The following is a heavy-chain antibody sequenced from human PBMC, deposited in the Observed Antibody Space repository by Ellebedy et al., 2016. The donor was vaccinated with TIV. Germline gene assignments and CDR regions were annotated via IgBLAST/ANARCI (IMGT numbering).Heavy chain of an antibody. J-gene: IGHJ6*02. V-gene: IGHV1-69*13. CDR3: ARDPQRYCSSTSCHSLNYYYYGMDV. CDR1: GGTFNNYA. Sequence: ASVKVSXXASGGTFNNYAISWVRQAPGQGLEWMGGIIPIYGTTDYAQKFRGRVTITADESTSTAYMEVSSLRSEDTAVYYCARDPQRYCSSTSCHSLNYYYYGMDVWGQGTTVTVSS. D-gene: IGHD2-2*01. CDR2: IIPIYGTT.